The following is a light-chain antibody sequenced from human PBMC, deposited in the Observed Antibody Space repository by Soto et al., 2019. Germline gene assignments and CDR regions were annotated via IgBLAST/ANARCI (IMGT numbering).Light chain of an antibody. CDR3: SSYTSSSTLV. Sequence: QSVLTQPASVSGSPGQSLTISCTGTSSDVGGYNYVPWYQQHPGKAPKLMSYEVRNRPSGVSNRFSGSKSGNTASLTICGLQAEDEADYYCSSYTSSSTLVFGTGTKVTVL. V-gene: IGLV2-14*01. J-gene: IGLJ1*01. CDR2: EVR. CDR1: SSDVGGYNY.